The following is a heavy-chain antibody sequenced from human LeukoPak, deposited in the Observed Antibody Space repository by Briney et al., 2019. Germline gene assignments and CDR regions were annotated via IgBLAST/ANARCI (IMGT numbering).Heavy chain of an antibody. V-gene: IGHV3-21*01. J-gene: IGHJ4*02. CDR3: ARDTLFDS. Sequence: GGSLRLSCAASGFSFSTYTMNWVRQAPGRGLEWVSSIRSSGSFVYYADSVKGRFTISRDNAKNSLYLLMDSLRAEDTAVYYCARDTLFDSWGQGNLVTVSS. CDR2: IRSSGSFV. CDR1: GFSFSTYT.